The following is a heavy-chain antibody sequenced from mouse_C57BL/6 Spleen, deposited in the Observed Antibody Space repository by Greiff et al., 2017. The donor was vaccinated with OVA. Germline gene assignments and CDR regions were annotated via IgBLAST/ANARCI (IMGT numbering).Heavy chain of an antibody. J-gene: IGHJ3*01. D-gene: IGHD2-3*01. V-gene: IGHV1-64*01. CDR3: ARLGGYYVTWFAY. CDR1: GYTFTSYW. Sequence: QVQLQQSGAELVKPGASVKLSCKASGYTFTSYWMHWVKQRPGQGLEWIGMIHPNSGSTNYNEKFKSKATLTVDKSSSTAYMQLSSLTSEDSAVYYCARLGGYYVTWFAYWGQGTLVTVSA. CDR2: IHPNSGST.